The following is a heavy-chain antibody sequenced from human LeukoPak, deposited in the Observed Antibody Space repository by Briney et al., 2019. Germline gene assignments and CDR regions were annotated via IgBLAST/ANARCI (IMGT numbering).Heavy chain of an antibody. V-gene: IGHV3-13*01. D-gene: IGHD4-11*01. Sequence: PGGSLRLSCAASGFTFSSYDMHWVRQATGKGLEWVSAIGTAGDTYYPGSVKGRFTISRENAKNSLYLQMNSLRAGDTAVCYCARETTHNWFDPWGQGTLVTVSS. CDR3: ARETTHNWFDP. CDR1: GFTFSSYD. CDR2: IGTAGDT. J-gene: IGHJ5*02.